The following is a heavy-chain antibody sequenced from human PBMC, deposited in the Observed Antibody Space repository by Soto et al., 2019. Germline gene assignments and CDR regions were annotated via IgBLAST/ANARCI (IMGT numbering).Heavy chain of an antibody. Sequence: PSETLSLTCTVSGGSISSSSYYWSWIRQPPGKGLEWIGEINHSGSTNYNPSLKSRVTISVDTSKNQFSLKLSSVTAADTAVYYCARVFYYDFWSGYYYYYYMDVWGKGTTVTVSS. CDR1: GGSISSSSYY. CDR3: ARVFYYDFWSGYYYYYYMDV. V-gene: IGHV4-39*07. D-gene: IGHD3-3*01. CDR2: INHSGST. J-gene: IGHJ6*03.